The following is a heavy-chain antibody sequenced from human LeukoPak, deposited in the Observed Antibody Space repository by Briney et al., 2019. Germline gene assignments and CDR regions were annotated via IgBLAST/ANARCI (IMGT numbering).Heavy chain of an antibody. CDR3: AKIGSVDTAMVFGY. D-gene: IGHD5-18*01. Sequence: GGSLRLSCAASGFTFSSYDMSWVRQAAGKGLEWVSAISLSGGSTYHADSVKGRFTISRDNSKNTLYLQMSSLKAEDTAVYYCAKIGSVDTAMVFGYWGQGTLVTVSS. CDR2: ISLSGGST. CDR1: GFTFSSYD. V-gene: IGHV3-23*01. J-gene: IGHJ4*02.